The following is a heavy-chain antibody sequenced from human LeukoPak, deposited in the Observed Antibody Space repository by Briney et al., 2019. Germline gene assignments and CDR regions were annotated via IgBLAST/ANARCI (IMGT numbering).Heavy chain of an antibody. V-gene: IGHV1-18*01. CDR3: ARVRARTNYDTLTGYYDY. D-gene: IGHD3-9*01. Sequence: ASVKVSCKASGYTFTSYGISWVRQAPGQGLEWMGWISAYNGNTNYAQKLQGRVTMTTDTSTSTAHMELRSLRSDDTAVYYCARVRARTNYDTLTGYYDYWGQGTLVTVSS. CDR1: GYTFTSYG. J-gene: IGHJ4*02. CDR2: ISAYNGNT.